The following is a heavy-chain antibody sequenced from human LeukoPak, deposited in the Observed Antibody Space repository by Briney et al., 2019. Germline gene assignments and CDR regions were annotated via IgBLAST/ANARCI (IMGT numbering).Heavy chain of an antibody. Sequence: GGSLRLSCAASGFTFSSYAMSWVRQAPGKGLEWVSAISGSGGSTYYADSVKGRFTISRDNSKNTLYLQMNSLRAEDTAVYYCAKDRLRITMVRGVIGINWFDPWSQGPWSPSPQ. V-gene: IGHV3-23*01. CDR1: GFTFSSYA. CDR2: ISGSGGST. D-gene: IGHD3-10*01. CDR3: AKDRLRITMVRGVIGINWFDP. J-gene: IGHJ5*02.